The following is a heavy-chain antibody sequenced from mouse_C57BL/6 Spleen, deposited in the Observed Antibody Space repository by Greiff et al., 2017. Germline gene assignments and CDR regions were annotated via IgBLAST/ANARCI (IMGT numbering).Heavy chain of an antibody. CDR3: ARSFYSNYEDYYAMDY. V-gene: IGHV1-53*01. Sequence: QVQLKQPGTELVKPGASVKLSCKASGYTFTSYWMHWVKQRPGQGLEWIGNINPSNGGTNYNEKFKSKATLTVDKSSSTAYMQLSSLTSEDSAVYYCARSFYSNYEDYYAMDYWGQGTSVTVSS. J-gene: IGHJ4*01. CDR1: GYTFTSYW. D-gene: IGHD2-5*01. CDR2: INPSNGGT.